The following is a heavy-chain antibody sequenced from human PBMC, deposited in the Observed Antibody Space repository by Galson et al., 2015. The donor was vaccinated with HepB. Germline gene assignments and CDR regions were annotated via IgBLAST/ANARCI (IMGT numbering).Heavy chain of an antibody. Sequence: SLRLSCAASGFTFSSYAMHWVRQAPGKGLEWVAVISYDGSNKYYADSVKGRFTISRDNSKNTLYLQMNSLRAEDTAVYYCARGEMTTVTTYYYYGMDVWGQGTTVTVSS. V-gene: IGHV3-30-3*01. CDR1: GFTFSSYA. CDR3: ARGEMTTVTTYYYYGMDV. J-gene: IGHJ6*02. CDR2: ISYDGSNK. D-gene: IGHD4-17*01.